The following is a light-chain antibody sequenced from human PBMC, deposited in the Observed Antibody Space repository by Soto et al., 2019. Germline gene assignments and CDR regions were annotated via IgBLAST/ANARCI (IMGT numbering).Light chain of an antibody. V-gene: IGLV4-69*01. J-gene: IGLJ2*01. CDR1: SGHSSYA. Sequence: QLVLTQSPSASASLGASVKLTCTLSSGHSSYAIAGHQQQQEKGPRYLMKLDSDGSHTKGDAIPDRFSGSSSGAERYLTISSLQSEDEADYYCQTWGTGIHVVFGGGTKLTVL. CDR3: QTWGTGIHVV. CDR2: LDSDGSH.